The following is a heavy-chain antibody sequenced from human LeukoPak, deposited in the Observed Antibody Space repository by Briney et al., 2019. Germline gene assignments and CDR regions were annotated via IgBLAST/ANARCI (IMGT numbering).Heavy chain of an antibody. D-gene: IGHD4-11*01. CDR3: AKDGGGSPIPSSYSNYVAWYYYYGMDV. Sequence: GGSLRLSCATSGFTFDDYAMHWVRQAPGKGLEWVSGISWNSGSIGYADSVKGRFTISRDNAKNSLYLQMNSLRAEDTALYYCAKDGGGSPIPSSYSNYVAWYYYYGMDVWGQGTTVTVSS. J-gene: IGHJ6*02. V-gene: IGHV3-9*01. CDR2: ISWNSGSI. CDR1: GFTFDDYA.